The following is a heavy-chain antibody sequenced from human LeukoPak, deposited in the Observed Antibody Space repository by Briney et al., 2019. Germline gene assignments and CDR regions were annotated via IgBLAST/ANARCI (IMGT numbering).Heavy chain of an antibody. CDR1: GDSVSSGDYY. Sequence: SQTLSLTCTVSGDSVSSGDYYWSWIRQPAGKGLEWIGRISSSGSTNYNPSLKSRVTISVDTSKNQFSLKLSSVTAADTAVYFCARGPYSYDSSGAFDIWGQGTMVTVSS. CDR3: ARGPYSYDSSGAFDI. D-gene: IGHD3-22*01. CDR2: ISSSGST. V-gene: IGHV4-61*02. J-gene: IGHJ3*02.